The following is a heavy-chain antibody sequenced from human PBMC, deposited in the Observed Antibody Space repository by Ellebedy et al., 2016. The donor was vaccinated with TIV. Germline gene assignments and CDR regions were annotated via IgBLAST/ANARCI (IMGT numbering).Heavy chain of an antibody. CDR2: IWYDGSNK. CDR3: ARSLTTGPDAFDI. CDR1: GFTFSSYC. D-gene: IGHD4-17*01. Sequence: GESLKISCAASGFTFSSYCMHWVRQAPGKGLEWVAVIWYDGSNKYYVDSVKGRFTISRDNSKNTLYLQMNSLRAEDTAGYYCARSLTTGPDAFDIWGQGTMVTVSS. V-gene: IGHV3-33*08. J-gene: IGHJ3*02.